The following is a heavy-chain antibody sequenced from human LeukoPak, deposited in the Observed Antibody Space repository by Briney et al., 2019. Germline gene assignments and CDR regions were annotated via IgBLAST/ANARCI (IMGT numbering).Heavy chain of an antibody. CDR1: GFTISSNY. CDR2: IYNGGNT. Sequence: GGSLRLSCAASGFTISSNYMSWVRQAPGKGLEWLSIIYNGGNTNYTDSVKGRFTISRDIPKNTLYLQLNSLRAEDTAVYYCARVSREHPSYYYDSIDVWGKGTTVTVSS. CDR3: ARVSREHPSYYYDSIDV. J-gene: IGHJ6*03. V-gene: IGHV3-53*01. D-gene: IGHD1/OR15-1a*01.